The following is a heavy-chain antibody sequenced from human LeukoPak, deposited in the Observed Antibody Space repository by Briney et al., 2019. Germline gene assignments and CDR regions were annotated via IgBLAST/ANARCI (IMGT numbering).Heavy chain of an antibody. V-gene: IGHV3-53*01. Sequence: TGGSLRLSCAASGFTVSSNYMSWVRQAPGKGLEWVSVIYSGDTTYYADSVKGRFTVSRDNSKNTLYLQMNSLRADDTALYYCAREGLLLDYWGQGTLVTVSS. D-gene: IGHD1-26*01. CDR1: GFTVSSNY. CDR2: IYSGDTT. J-gene: IGHJ4*02. CDR3: AREGLLLDY.